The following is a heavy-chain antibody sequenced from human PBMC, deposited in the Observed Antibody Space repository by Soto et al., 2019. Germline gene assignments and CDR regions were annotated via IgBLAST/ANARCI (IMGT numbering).Heavy chain of an antibody. CDR2: IYHSGST. CDR3: ARVEGATTPRMYYLDY. J-gene: IGHJ4*02. Sequence: SETLSLTCAVSGGSISSSNWWSWVRQPPGKGLEWIGEIYHSGSTNYNPSLKSRVTISVDKSKNQFSLKLSSVTAADTAVYYCARVEGATTPRMYYLDYWGQGTLVTVSS. V-gene: IGHV4-4*02. D-gene: IGHD1-26*01. CDR1: GGSISSSNW.